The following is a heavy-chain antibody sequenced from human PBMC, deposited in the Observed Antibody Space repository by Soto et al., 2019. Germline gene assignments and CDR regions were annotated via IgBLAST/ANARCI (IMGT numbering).Heavy chain of an antibody. CDR1: GGSVSSSTYY. CDR2: IFYSGFT. V-gene: IGHV4-39*01. Sequence: QLQLQESGPGLVKPSETLSLTCTVSGGSVSSSTYYWGWIRQPPGKGLEWIGSIFYSGFTYYNPSPQSRVTISVDTSKTQFSLKVISVPAADTAVYSCAGTYSCGGTSWYPFFGKWGQGTLVTVSS. CDR3: AGTYSCGGTSWYPFFGK. J-gene: IGHJ4*02. D-gene: IGHD2-2*01.